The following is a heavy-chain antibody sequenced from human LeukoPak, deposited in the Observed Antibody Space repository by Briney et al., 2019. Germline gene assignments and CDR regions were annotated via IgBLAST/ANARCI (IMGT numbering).Heavy chain of an antibody. J-gene: IGHJ6*03. V-gene: IGHV3-30*18. D-gene: IGHD3-3*01. Sequence: PGGSLRLSCAASGFTFSSYGMHWVRQAPGKGLEWVAVTSYDGSNKYYADSVKGRFTISRDNSKNTLYVQMNSLRAEDTAVYYCAKDKGGGDFWSGYWGYYYYMDVWGKGTTVAVSS. CDR3: AKDKGGGDFWSGYWGYYYYMDV. CDR2: TSYDGSNK. CDR1: GFTFSSYG.